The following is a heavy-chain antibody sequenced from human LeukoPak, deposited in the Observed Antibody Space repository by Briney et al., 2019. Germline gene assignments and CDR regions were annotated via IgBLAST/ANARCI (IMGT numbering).Heavy chain of an antibody. CDR2: ISGSGGST. J-gene: IGHJ3*02. CDR3: AKSSGAFDI. V-gene: IGHV3-23*01. Sequence: GGSLRLSCAASGFTFTTYWMHWVRQAPGKGLEWVSAISGSGGSTYYADSVKGRFTISRDNSKNTLYLQMNSLRAEDTAVYYCAKSSGAFDIWGQGTMVTVSS. D-gene: IGHD6-6*01. CDR1: GFTFTTYW.